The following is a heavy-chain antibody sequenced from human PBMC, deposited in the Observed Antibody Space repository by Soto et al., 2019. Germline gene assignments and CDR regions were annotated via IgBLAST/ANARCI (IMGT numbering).Heavy chain of an antibody. Sequence: QVQLQESGPGLVKPSETLSLTCTVSGGSVSSGSYYWSWIRQPPGKGLEWIGYIYYSGSTNYNPSLKSRVTITLDTSKNQFSLKLSSVTAADTAVYYCARGPGYYYDSSGYYGFDYWGQGTLVTVSS. CDR2: IYYSGST. CDR1: GGSVSSGSYY. CDR3: ARGPGYYYDSSGYYGFDY. J-gene: IGHJ4*02. D-gene: IGHD3-22*01. V-gene: IGHV4-61*01.